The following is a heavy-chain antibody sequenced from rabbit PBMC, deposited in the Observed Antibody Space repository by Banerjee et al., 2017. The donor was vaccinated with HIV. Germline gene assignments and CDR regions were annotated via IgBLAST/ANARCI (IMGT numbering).Heavy chain of an antibody. CDR2: INTISGNT. Sequence: QEQLEESGGDLVKPEGSLTLTCTASGFSFSTGYVMCWVRQAPGKGLEWIACINTISGNTVYASWAKGRFPISKTSSTTVTLQMTSLTAADTATYFCARDLASVIGWNFNLWGPGTLVTVS. J-gene: IGHJ4*01. CDR1: GFSFSTGYV. V-gene: IGHV1S45*01. D-gene: IGHD1-1*01. CDR3: ARDLASVIGWNFNL.